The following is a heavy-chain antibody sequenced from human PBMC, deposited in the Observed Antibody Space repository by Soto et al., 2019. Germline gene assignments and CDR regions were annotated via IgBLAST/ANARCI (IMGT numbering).Heavy chain of an antibody. J-gene: IGHJ6*02. CDR3: AKGQYYDFWSAAEAYYGMDV. CDR1: GFTFSSYA. Sequence: EVQLLESGGGLVQPGGSLRLSCAASGFTFSSYAMSWVRQAPGKGLEWVSAISGSGGSTYYADSVKGRFTISRDNSKNTLYLQMNSLRAEDTAVYYCAKGQYYDFWSAAEAYYGMDVWGQGTTVTVSS. CDR2: ISGSGGST. D-gene: IGHD3-3*01. V-gene: IGHV3-23*01.